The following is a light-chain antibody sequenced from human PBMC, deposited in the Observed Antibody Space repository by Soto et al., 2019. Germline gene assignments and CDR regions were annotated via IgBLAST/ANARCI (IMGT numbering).Light chain of an antibody. CDR2: EVS. Sequence: QSALTQPASVSGSPGQSITISCTGTSSDVGGYNYVSWYQQHPGKAPKLMIYEVSNRPSGVSNRFSGSKSGNTASLTISGLQAEYEADYYCSSYTSISTLVFGGGTKRTVL. CDR3: SSYTSISTLV. J-gene: IGLJ2*01. V-gene: IGLV2-14*01. CDR1: SSDVGGYNY.